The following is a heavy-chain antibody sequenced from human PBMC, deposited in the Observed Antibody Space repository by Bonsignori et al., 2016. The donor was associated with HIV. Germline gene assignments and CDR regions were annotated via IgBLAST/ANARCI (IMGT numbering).Heavy chain of an antibody. Sequence: SLKISCAASGFTFDDYAMHWVRQAPGKGLEWVSGISWNSGSIGYADSVKGRFTISRDNAKNSLYLQMNSLRAEDTALYYCAKDLVLDYYDSSGFDYWGQGTLVTVSS. CDR2: ISWNSGSI. CDR3: AKDLVLDYYDSSGFDY. CDR1: GFTFDDYA. V-gene: IGHV3-9*01. D-gene: IGHD3-22*01. J-gene: IGHJ4*02.